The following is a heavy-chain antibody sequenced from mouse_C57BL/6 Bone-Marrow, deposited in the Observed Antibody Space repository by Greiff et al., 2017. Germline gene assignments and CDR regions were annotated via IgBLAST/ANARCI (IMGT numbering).Heavy chain of an antibody. CDR2: ISSGGSYT. J-gene: IGHJ3*01. Sequence: EVKLQESGGDLVKPGGSLKLSCAASGFTFSSYGMSWVRQTPDKRLEWVATISSGGSYTYYPDSVKGRFTISRDNAKNTLYLQMSSLKSEDTAMYYCARQGITTVVAPWFAYWGQGTLVTVSA. CDR3: ARQGITTVVAPWFAY. V-gene: IGHV5-6*01. CDR1: GFTFSSYG. D-gene: IGHD1-1*01.